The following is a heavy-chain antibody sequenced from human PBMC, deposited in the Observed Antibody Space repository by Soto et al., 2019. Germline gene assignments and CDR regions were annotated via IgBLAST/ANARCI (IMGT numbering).Heavy chain of an antibody. CDR2: VSPPFRTS. Sequence: QVQLVQSGAGGKKPGSSGKVSCKPSGVSFNNNGIGWVRQAPGLGLEWMGGVSPPFRTSNYARKFQGRISITADASTGTVNMELSSLTSEDTAQYYCARVLYYGSGSYSPYGMDVWGQGTTVTVSS. V-gene: IGHV1-69*01. J-gene: IGHJ6*02. CDR3: ARVLYYGSGSYSPYGMDV. D-gene: IGHD3-10*01. CDR1: GVSFNNNG.